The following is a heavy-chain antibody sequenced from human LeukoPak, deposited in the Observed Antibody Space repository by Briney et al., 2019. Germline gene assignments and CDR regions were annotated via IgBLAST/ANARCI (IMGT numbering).Heavy chain of an antibody. CDR2: ISGNNGNT. CDR1: GYTFTSYD. D-gene: IGHD1-26*01. V-gene: IGHV1-18*01. Sequence: ASVKVSCKASGYTFTSYDINWVRQAPGQGLEWMGWISGNNGNTNYAQNVQGRVTMTTDTSASTAYMELRSLRSDDTAVYYCARISGSYYGAFDYWGQGTLVTVSS. J-gene: IGHJ4*02. CDR3: ARISGSYYGAFDY.